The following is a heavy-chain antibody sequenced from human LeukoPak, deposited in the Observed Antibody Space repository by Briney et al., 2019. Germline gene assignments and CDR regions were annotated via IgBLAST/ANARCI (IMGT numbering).Heavy chain of an antibody. Sequence: GGSLRLSCAASGFTFSSYSMNWVRQAPGKGLEWVSSISSSSSYIYYADSVKGRFTISRDNAKNSLYLQMNSLRAEDTAVYYCARVFCSGTSCYKGNFDYWGQGTLVTVSS. D-gene: IGHD2-2*02. V-gene: IGHV3-21*01. CDR2: ISSSSSYI. J-gene: IGHJ4*02. CDR1: GFTFSSYS. CDR3: ARVFCSGTSCYKGNFDY.